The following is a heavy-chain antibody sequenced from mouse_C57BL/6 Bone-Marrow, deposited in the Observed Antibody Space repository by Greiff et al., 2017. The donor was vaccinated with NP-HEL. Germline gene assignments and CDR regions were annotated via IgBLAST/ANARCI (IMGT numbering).Heavy chain of an antibody. CDR1: GYTFTSYW. J-gene: IGHJ2*01. Sequence: VKQSCKASGYTFTSYWMHWVKQRPGQGLEWIGEIDPSDSYTNYNQKFKGKSTLTVDKSSSTAYMQLSSLTSEDSAVYYCAREESIVQYYFDYWGQGTTLTVSS. V-gene: IGHV1-69*01. CDR3: AREESIVQYYFDY. CDR2: IDPSDSYT. D-gene: IGHD2-12*01.